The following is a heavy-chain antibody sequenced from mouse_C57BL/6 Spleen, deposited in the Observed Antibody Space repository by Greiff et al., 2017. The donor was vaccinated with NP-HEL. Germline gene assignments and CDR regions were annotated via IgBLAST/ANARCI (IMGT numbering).Heavy chain of an antibody. D-gene: IGHD2-3*01. Sequence: VQLQQPGAELFQPGGGGKGAGESSGYTFTSYWMHWVQQRPGPVRSWIGTLHPHSGSTDYNEKFKSKATLTVDKSSSTAYMQLSSLTSEDSAVYYCARGWLLRGYFDVWGTGTTVTVSS. J-gene: IGHJ1*03. CDR3: ARGWLLRGYFDV. CDR1: GYTFTSYW. V-gene: IGHV1-64*01. CDR2: LHPHSGST.